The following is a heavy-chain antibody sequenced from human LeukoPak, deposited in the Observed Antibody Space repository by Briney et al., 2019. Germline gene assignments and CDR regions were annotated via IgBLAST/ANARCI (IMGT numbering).Heavy chain of an antibody. CDR2: INHSGGT. Sequence: SETLSLTCAVYGGSFSGYYWSWIRQPPGKGLEWIGEINHSGGTNYNPSLKSRVTISVDTSKNQFSLKLSSVTAADTAVYYCARGLRWTSYGMDVWGQGTTVTVSS. CDR1: GGSFSGYY. J-gene: IGHJ6*02. V-gene: IGHV4-34*01. D-gene: IGHD4-23*01. CDR3: ARGLRWTSYGMDV.